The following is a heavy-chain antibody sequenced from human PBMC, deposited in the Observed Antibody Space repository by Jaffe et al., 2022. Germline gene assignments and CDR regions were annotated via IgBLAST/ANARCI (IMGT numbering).Heavy chain of an antibody. J-gene: IGHJ6*03. CDR3: ARDGTGTYYMDV. D-gene: IGHD3-9*01. CDR1: GFIASSSY. Sequence: EVQLVETGGGLIQPGGSLRLSCLGSGFIASSSYMNWVRQAPGKGLEWVSVIYSSGSTYYANSVEGRFTISRDSSKNSVYLQMTSLRVEDTAVYYCARDGTGTYYMDVWGNGTTVTVSS. CDR2: IYSSGST. V-gene: IGHV3-53*02.